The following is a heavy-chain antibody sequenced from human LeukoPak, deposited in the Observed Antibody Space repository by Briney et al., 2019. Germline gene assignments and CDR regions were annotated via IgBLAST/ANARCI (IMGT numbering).Heavy chain of an antibody. CDR1: GYSFTTYW. J-gene: IGHJ5*02. D-gene: IGHD3-10*01. Sequence: GEPLKISCKGSGYSFTTYWIAWVRQMPGKGLEWMGIMYPGDSDTKYSPSFQGQVTISTDKSISTACLQWSSLKASDTAMYYCARQSGRFSGSYISWGQGTLVTVSS. CDR3: ARQSGRFSGSYIS. CDR2: MYPGDSDT. V-gene: IGHV5-51*01.